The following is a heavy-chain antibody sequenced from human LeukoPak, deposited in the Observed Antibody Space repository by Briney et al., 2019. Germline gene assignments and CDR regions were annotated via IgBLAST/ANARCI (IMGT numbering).Heavy chain of an antibody. D-gene: IGHD6-19*01. Sequence: ASVKVSCKASGYTFTSYGISWVRQAPGQGLEWMGWISAYNGSTNYAQKLQGRVTMTTDTSTSTAYMELRSLRSDDTAVYYCARRSGWYSGLDNWFDPWGQGTLVTVSS. CDR2: ISAYNGST. V-gene: IGHV1-18*01. CDR1: GYTFTSYG. CDR3: ARRSGWYSGLDNWFDP. J-gene: IGHJ5*02.